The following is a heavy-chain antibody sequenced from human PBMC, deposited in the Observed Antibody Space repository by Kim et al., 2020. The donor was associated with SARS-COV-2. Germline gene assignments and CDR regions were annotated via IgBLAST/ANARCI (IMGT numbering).Heavy chain of an antibody. CDR1: GYTFTSFP. CDR3: ARNLPLSWIDY. CDR2: INTNTGKP. D-gene: IGHD3-16*02. V-gene: IGHV7-4-1*02. J-gene: IGHJ4*02. Sequence: ASVKVSCKTSGYTFTSFPINWVRQAPGQGLEWMGWINTNTGKPTYAQGFIGRFVFSLDTSATTAYLQINRLKVDDTAVYYCARNLPLSWIDYWGQGTLVT.